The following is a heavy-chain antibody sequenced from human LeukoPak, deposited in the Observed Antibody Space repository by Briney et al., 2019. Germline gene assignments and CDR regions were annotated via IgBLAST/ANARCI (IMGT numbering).Heavy chain of an antibody. CDR3: ARDVATILTGDHAAFDI. CDR1: GFTFSSYD. CDR2: ISSIGSTI. Sequence: GGSLRLSCAASGFTFSSYDMNWVRHAPGKGLECVSYISSIGSTIYYADSVRGRFTTSRDNAKNSLYLQSNSLKAEDTAFYYCARDVATILTGDHAAFDIWGQGTMVTVSS. V-gene: IGHV3-48*03. D-gene: IGHD3-9*01. J-gene: IGHJ3*02.